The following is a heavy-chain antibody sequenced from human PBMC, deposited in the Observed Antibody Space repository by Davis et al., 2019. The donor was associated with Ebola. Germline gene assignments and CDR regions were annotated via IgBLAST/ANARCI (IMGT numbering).Heavy chain of an antibody. V-gene: IGHV4-34*01. D-gene: IGHD2-2*02. CDR3: ASLTVVPAAIYGMDV. CDR2: INHSGST. J-gene: IGHJ6*02. Sequence: MPSETLSLTCAVYGGSFSGYYWSWIRQPPGKGLEWIGEINHSGSTNYNPSLKSRVTISVDTSKNQFSLKLSSVTAADTAVYYCASLTVVPAAIYGMDVWGQGTTVTVSS. CDR1: GGSFSGYY.